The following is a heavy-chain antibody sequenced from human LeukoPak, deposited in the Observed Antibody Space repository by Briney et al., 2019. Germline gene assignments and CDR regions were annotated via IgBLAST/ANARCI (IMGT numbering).Heavy chain of an antibody. V-gene: IGHV3-23*01. CDR2: ISGSGGST. D-gene: IGHD4-17*01. J-gene: IGHJ3*02. CDR3: ARDRFYGDGLDI. CDR1: GFTFSSYA. Sequence: PGGSLRLSCAASGFTFSSYAMSWVRQAPGKGLEWVSAISGSGGSTYYADSVKGRFTISRDNSKNTLYLQMNSLRDEDTAVYYCARDRFYGDGLDIWGQGTMVTVSS.